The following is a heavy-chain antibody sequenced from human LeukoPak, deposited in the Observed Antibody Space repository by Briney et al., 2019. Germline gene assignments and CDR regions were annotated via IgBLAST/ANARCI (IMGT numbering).Heavy chain of an antibody. CDR1: GYSFTSYW. D-gene: IGHD3-16*02. CDR2: FYPGDSDT. V-gene: IGHV5-51*01. J-gene: IGHJ4*02. Sequence: GESLKISCKGSGYSFTSYWIGWVRQMPGKGLEWMGIFYPGDSDTRYSPSFQGQVTISADKSISTAYLQWSSLKASDTAMYYCARRASMITLGGVIAHNDYWGQGTLVTVSS. CDR3: ARRASMITLGGVIAHNDY.